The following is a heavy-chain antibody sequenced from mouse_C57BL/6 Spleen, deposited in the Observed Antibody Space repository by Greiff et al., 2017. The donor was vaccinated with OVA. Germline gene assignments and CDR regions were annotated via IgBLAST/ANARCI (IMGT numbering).Heavy chain of an antibody. CDR1: GYAFSSYW. CDR2: IYPGDGDT. V-gene: IGHV1-80*01. J-gene: IGHJ4*01. D-gene: IGHD1-1*01. Sequence: VQLQQSGAELVKPGASVKISCKASGYAFSSYWMNWVKQRPGKGLEWIGQIYPGDGDTNYNGKFKGKATLTADKSSSTAYMQLSSLTSEDSAVDFCAGGSSYDAMDYWGQGTSVTVSS. CDR3: AGGSSYDAMDY.